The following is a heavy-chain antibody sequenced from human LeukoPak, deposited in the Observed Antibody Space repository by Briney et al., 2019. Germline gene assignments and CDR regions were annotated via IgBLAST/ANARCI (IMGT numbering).Heavy chain of an antibody. J-gene: IGHJ4*02. D-gene: IGHD6-6*01. Sequence: VASAKVSCKASGYTFTGYYMHWVRQAPGQGLEWMGWINPNSGGTNYAQKFQGRVTMTRDTSISTAYMELSRLRSDDTAVYYCAVAARRSMYYFDYWGQGTLVTVSS. CDR2: INPNSGGT. V-gene: IGHV1-2*02. CDR1: GYTFTGYY. CDR3: AVAARRSMYYFDY.